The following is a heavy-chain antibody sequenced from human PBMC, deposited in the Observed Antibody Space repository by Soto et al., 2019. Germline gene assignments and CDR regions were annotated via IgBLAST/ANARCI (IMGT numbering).Heavy chain of an antibody. Sequence: EVQLVESGGGLVKPGGSLRLSCAASGFTFSRYSRNWVRQAPGKGLEWVSSISSSSSYIYYADSVKGRFTISRDNAKNSLYRQMNSLRAEDTAVYYCATGAYYYDSSAYYGYWGQGTLVTVSS. CDR2: ISSSSSYI. J-gene: IGHJ4*02. CDR1: GFTFSRYS. CDR3: ATGAYYYDSSAYYGY. V-gene: IGHV3-21*01. D-gene: IGHD3-22*01.